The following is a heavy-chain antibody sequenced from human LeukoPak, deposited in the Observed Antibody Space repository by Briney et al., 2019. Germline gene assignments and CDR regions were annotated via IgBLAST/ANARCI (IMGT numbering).Heavy chain of an antibody. D-gene: IGHD6-19*01. V-gene: IGHV4-39*01. CDR3: ACGGWPLYYFDY. J-gene: IGHJ4*02. CDR2: IYYSGST. Sequence: SETLSLTCTVSGGSISSSSYYWGWIRQPPGKGLEWIGSIYYSGSTYYNPSLKSRVTISVDTSKNQFSLKLSSVAAADTAVYYCACGGWPLYYFDYWGQGTLVTVSS. CDR1: GGSISSSSYY.